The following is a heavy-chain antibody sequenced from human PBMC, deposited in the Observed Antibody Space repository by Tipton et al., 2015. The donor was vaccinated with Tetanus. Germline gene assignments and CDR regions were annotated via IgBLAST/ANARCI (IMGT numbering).Heavy chain of an antibody. CDR3: ARGGLGEVGY. CDR2: IYYSGST. CDR1: GGSISSYY. D-gene: IGHD2-15*01. Sequence: LRLSCTVSGGSISSYYWSWIRQPPGKGLEWIGYIYYSGSTNYNPSLKSRVTISVDTSKNQFSLKLSSVTAADTAVYYCARGGLGEVGYWGQGTLVTASS. J-gene: IGHJ4*02. V-gene: IGHV4-59*01.